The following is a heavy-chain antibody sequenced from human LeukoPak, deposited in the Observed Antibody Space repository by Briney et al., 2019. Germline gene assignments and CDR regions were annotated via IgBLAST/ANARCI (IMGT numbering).Heavy chain of an antibody. Sequence: PSETLSLTCTVSGGSIRSTSYYWGWIRQPPGKGLEWLGSVHYSGSTYDNPSLKSQVTISVDTSKNQFSLNLISVTAADTAVYYCARRSTVAGRGRFDPWGQGTLVTVSS. CDR2: VHYSGST. V-gene: IGHV4-39*01. CDR3: ARRSTVAGRGRFDP. J-gene: IGHJ5*02. D-gene: IGHD6-19*01. CDR1: GGSIRSTSYY.